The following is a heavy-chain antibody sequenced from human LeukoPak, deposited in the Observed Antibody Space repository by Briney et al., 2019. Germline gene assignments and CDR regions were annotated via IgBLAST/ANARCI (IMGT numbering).Heavy chain of an antibody. Sequence: SEILSLTCTVSGGSISTFYWSWIRQPAGKGLEWIGRIYTSGSTNYDPSLKSRVTMSVDTSRSQISLKLSSVTAADTAVYYCASEYYYDSSGYYSLAYWGQGTLVTVSS. CDR2: IYTSGST. CDR3: ASEYYYDSSGYYSLAY. CDR1: GGSISTFY. D-gene: IGHD3-22*01. J-gene: IGHJ4*02. V-gene: IGHV4-4*07.